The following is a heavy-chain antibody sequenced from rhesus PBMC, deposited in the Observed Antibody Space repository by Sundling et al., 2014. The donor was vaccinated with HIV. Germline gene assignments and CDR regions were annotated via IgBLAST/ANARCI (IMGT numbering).Heavy chain of an antibody. CDR2: IDGDDGST. CDR1: GSSISSNY. J-gene: IGHJ4*01. Sequence: QVQLQESGPGLVKPSETLSLTCAVSGSSISSNYWTWIRQAPGKGLEWIGRIDGDDGSTDYNPSLKSRVTISIDTSKNQFSLKLSSVTAADTAVYYCARDAGAAAGTGADYWGQGVLVTVSS. V-gene: IGHV4S2*01. CDR3: ARDAGAAAGTGADY. D-gene: IGHD6-31*01.